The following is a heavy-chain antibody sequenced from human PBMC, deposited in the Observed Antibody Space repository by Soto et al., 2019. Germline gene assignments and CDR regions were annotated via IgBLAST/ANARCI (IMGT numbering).Heavy chain of an antibody. D-gene: IGHD1-26*01. CDR2: ISYDGSNK. CDR3: AKEKYSGSYHYYFDY. V-gene: IGHV3-30*18. Sequence: GGSLRLSCAASGFTFSSYGMHWVRQAPGKGLEWVAVISYDGSNKYYADSVKGRFTISRDNSKNTLYLQMNSLRAEDTAVYYCAKEKYSGSYHYYFDYWGQGTLVTVSS. J-gene: IGHJ4*02. CDR1: GFTFSSYG.